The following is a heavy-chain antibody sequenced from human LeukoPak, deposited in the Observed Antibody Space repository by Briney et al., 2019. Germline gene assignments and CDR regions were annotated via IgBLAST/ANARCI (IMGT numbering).Heavy chain of an antibody. D-gene: IGHD3-3*02. V-gene: IGHV4-61*08. Sequence: SETLSLTCTVSGGSVSSGGYYWSWIRQPPGKGLEWIGYIYYSGSTNYNPSLKSRVTISVDTSKNQFSLKLSSVTAADTAVYYCARGGGIRSAFDIWGQGTMVTVSS. CDR2: IYYSGST. J-gene: IGHJ3*02. CDR1: GGSVSSGGYY. CDR3: ARGGGIRSAFDI.